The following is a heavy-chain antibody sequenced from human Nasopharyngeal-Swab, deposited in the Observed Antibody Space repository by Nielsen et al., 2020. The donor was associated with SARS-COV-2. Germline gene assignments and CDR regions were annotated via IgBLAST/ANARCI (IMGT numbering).Heavy chain of an antibody. D-gene: IGHD3-10*02. Sequence: SLKISCAASGFTFDDYAMHWVRQAPGKGLEWVSGISWNSGSIGYADAVKGRFTISRDNAKNSLYLQMNSLRAEDTALYYCAGNMFLDVWGQGTTVTVSS. CDR1: GFTFDDYA. V-gene: IGHV3-9*01. CDR3: AGNMFLDV. J-gene: IGHJ6*02. CDR2: ISWNSGSI.